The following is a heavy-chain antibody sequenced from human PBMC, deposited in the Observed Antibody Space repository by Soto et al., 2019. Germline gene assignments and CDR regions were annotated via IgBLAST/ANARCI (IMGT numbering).Heavy chain of an antibody. Sequence: QVPLVQSGAEVKKPGASVKVSCKASGYTFTSYAMHWVRQAPGQRLEWMGWINAANGNTIYSQKFQGRVTNTRDTSASTAYMELSSLRSEDTAVYYCARESIWGSYMDYWGQGTLVTVSS. CDR3: ARESIWGSYMDY. D-gene: IGHD3-16*01. J-gene: IGHJ4*02. CDR1: GYTFTSYA. V-gene: IGHV1-3*01. CDR2: INAANGNT.